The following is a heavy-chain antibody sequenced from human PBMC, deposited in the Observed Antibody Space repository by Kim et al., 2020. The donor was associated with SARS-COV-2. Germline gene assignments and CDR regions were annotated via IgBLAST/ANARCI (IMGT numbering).Heavy chain of an antibody. CDR3: ARGWYYDSRGYYFDY. D-gene: IGHD3-22*01. J-gene: IGHJ4*02. CDR2: IYSGGNI. Sequence: GGSLRLSCAGSGFSVSSNYMSWVRQAPGKGLEWVSVIYSGGNIFYADSVKGRFTISRDNSDNTLYLQMNSLRAEDTAVYYCARGWYYDSRGYYFDYWGQGTLVTVSS. CDR1: GFSVSSNY. V-gene: IGHV3-53*01.